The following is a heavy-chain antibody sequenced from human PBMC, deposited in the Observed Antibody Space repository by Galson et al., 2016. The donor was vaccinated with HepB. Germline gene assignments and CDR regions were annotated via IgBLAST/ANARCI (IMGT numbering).Heavy chain of an antibody. J-gene: IGHJ4*02. D-gene: IGHD1-26*01. CDR2: IYSSGST. V-gene: IGHV4-4*07. CDR3: ARVVPPVRFGSEYYFDY. CDR1: GGSISSYY. Sequence: ETLSLTCTVSGGSISSYYWSWIRQPAGKGLEWIGRIYSSGSTNYNPSLKSRVTMSVDTSKNQFSLKLSSVTAADTAEYYCARVVPPVRFGSEYYFDYWGQGTLVTVSS.